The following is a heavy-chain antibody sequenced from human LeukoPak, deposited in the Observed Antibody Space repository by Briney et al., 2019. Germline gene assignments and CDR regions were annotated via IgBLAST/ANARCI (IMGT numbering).Heavy chain of an antibody. CDR2: ISAYNGNT. Sequence: ASVKVSCKASGYTFTSYGISWARQAPGQGLEWMGWISAYNGNTNYAQKLQGRVTMTTDTSTSTAYMELRSLRSDDTAVYYCARNMYYYGSGSANTLDYWGQGTLVTVSS. D-gene: IGHD3-10*01. V-gene: IGHV1-18*01. J-gene: IGHJ4*02. CDR3: ARNMYYYGSGSANTLDY. CDR1: GYTFTSYG.